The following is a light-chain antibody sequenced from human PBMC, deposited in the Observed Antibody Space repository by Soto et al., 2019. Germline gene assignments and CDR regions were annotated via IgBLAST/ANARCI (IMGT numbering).Light chain of an antibody. V-gene: IGLV1-47*01. J-gene: IGLJ1*01. CDR3: AAWDDSLSGYV. Sequence: QSVLTQAPSASGTPGQRVTISCSGSSSNIGSNYVYWYQQFPGTAPKLLIYRNNQRPSGVPDRFSGSKSGTSAALAISGLRSEDEADYYCAAWDDSLSGYVFGSGTKLTVL. CDR2: RNN. CDR1: SSNIGSNY.